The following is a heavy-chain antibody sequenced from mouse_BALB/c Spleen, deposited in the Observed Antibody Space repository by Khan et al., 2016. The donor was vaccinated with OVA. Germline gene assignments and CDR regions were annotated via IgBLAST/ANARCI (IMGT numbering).Heavy chain of an antibody. J-gene: IGHJ2*01. CDR1: GFTFSNYF. CDR3: ARHAQTGGSFDY. V-gene: IGHV5-12-2*01. Sequence: EVELVESGGGLVQPGGSLKLSCVASGFTFSNYFMSWVRQPPATRLEWVAYISNGGGSTSYPATVKGRFTISRDHAKNTLHLQMRSLTSEDTAMYYCARHAQTGGSFDYWGQGTPLTVSS. CDR2: ISNGGGST.